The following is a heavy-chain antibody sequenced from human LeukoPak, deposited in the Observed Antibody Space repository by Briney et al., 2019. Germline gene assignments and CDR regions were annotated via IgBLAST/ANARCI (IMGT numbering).Heavy chain of an antibody. Sequence: GGSLRLSCAASGFTFSSYAMHWVRQAPGEGLEWVAVISYDGSNKYYADSVKGRFTISRDNSKNTLYLQMNSLRAEDTAVYYCARVSGGWSFYYYYGMDVWGQGTTVTVSS. V-gene: IGHV3-30*04. CDR1: GFTFSSYA. J-gene: IGHJ6*02. CDR2: ISYDGSNK. D-gene: IGHD6-19*01. CDR3: ARVSGGWSFYYYYGMDV.